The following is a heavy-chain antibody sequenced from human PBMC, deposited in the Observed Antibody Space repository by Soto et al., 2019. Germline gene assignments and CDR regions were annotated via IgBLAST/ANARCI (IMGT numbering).Heavy chain of an antibody. D-gene: IGHD3-10*01. CDR1: VFGDG. V-gene: IGHV1-18*01. Sequence: QDQLVQSGAEVEKPGASVKVSCKASVFGDGISWVRQAPGQGLEWMGWINVHNGQTEYAEKFEGRVTMTSETSTNTGYMELRTLRSDDTALYYCARRGPQYMDVWGEGTTVIVSS. CDR2: INVHNGQT. J-gene: IGHJ6*04. CDR3: ARRGPQYMDV.